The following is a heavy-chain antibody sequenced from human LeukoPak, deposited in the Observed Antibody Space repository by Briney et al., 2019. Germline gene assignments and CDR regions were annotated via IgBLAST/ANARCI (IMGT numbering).Heavy chain of an antibody. Sequence: GGSLRLSCAASGFTFSSYGMHWVRQAPGKGLEWVAFIRYDGSNKYYADSVKGRFTISRDNSKNTLYLQMNSLRAADTAVYYCAKDRVLFDYWGQGTLVTVSS. CDR3: AKDRVLFDY. D-gene: IGHD3-10*01. J-gene: IGHJ4*02. V-gene: IGHV3-30*02. CDR1: GFTFSSYG. CDR2: IRYDGSNK.